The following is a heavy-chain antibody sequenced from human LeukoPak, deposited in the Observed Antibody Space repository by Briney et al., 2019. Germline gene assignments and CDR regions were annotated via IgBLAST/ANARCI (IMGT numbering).Heavy chain of an antibody. CDR2: IKQDGSEK. Sequence: GGSLRLSCAASGFTFSNYWMSWVRQAPGKGLEWVANIKQDGSEKYYVDSVKGRFTISRDNAKNSLYLQMNSLRADDTAVYFCAGSSGEWFEPFDPWGQGTLVTVSS. CDR3: AGSSGEWFEPFDP. D-gene: IGHD3-3*01. CDR1: GFTFSNYW. V-gene: IGHV3-7*01. J-gene: IGHJ5*02.